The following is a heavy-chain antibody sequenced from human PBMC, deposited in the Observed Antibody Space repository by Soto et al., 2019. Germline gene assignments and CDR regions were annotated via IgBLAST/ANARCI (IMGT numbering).Heavy chain of an antibody. CDR1: GFTFSNAW. Sequence: EVQLVESGGGLVKPGGSLRLSCAASGFTFSNAWMTWVRQPPGKGLEWVGQIKSEPDGGTIDYATPVKGRFTISRDDSKNTLYLQMNNLNTEYTGVYYCTMSREWANLYFDYWGQGTLVTVSS. CDR3: TMSREWANLYFDY. CDR2: IKSEPDGGTI. J-gene: IGHJ4*02. V-gene: IGHV3-15*05. D-gene: IGHD2-8*01.